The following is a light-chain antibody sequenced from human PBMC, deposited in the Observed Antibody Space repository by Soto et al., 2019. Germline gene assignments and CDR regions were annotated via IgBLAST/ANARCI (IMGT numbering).Light chain of an antibody. CDR3: SAFSTMGTYV. J-gene: IGLJ1*01. CDR1: SSDVGRYDY. Sequence: QSVLTQPASVSGSPGQSITISCTGTSSDVGRYDYVSWYQQHPGKAPKLLVSEVSHRPSGVSNRFSVSKSGNTSSLTIFGLQAEDEADYYCSAFSTMGTYVFVPGTKVTVL. V-gene: IGLV2-14*01. CDR2: EVS.